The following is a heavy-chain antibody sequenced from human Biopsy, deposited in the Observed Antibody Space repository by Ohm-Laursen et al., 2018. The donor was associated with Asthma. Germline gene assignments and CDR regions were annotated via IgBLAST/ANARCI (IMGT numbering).Heavy chain of an antibody. Sequence: TLSLTCAVSGGSISSGGYWTWIRQPPGKGLEWIGYISHSGSTYFNPSLKSRVTISLDRTKSQLSLKLSSVTAADTALYYCARAQAAQYYYGMDVWGQGITVIVSS. CDR2: ISHSGST. D-gene: IGHD6-6*01. J-gene: IGHJ6*02. V-gene: IGHV4-30-2*01. CDR1: GGSISSGGY. CDR3: ARAQAAQYYYGMDV.